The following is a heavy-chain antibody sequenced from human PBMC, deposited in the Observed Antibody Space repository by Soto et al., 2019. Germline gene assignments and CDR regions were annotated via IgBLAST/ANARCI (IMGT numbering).Heavy chain of an antibody. V-gene: IGHV3-23*01. Sequence: EVQLLESGGGLVQPGGSLKISCAVSGFTFSSYAMSWVRQAPGKGLEWVSGISGTGRVTNYAESVKGRFTISRDNPKNTLYLEMKSLRVEDTAVYYCAKDVHYDIVTGIEYFDHWGQGTLVTVYS. D-gene: IGHD3-9*01. CDR1: GFTFSSYA. J-gene: IGHJ1*01. CDR2: ISGTGRVT. CDR3: AKDVHYDIVTGIEYFDH.